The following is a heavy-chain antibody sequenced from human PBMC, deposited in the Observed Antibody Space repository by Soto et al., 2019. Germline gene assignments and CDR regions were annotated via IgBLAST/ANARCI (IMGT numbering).Heavy chain of an antibody. J-gene: IGHJ3*02. Sequence: QVQLVESGGGVVQPGRSLRLSCAASGFTFSSYGMHWVRQAPGKGLEWVAVIWYDGSNKYYADSVKGRFTISRDNSKNPLYLQRNSLRAEDTAVYYCASGSMDSSGYYRLNDAFDIWGQGTMVTVSS. V-gene: IGHV3-33*01. D-gene: IGHD3-22*01. CDR3: ASGSMDSSGYYRLNDAFDI. CDR1: GFTFSSYG. CDR2: IWYDGSNK.